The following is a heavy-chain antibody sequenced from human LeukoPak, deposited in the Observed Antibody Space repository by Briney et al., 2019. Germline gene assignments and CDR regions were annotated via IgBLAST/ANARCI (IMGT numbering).Heavy chain of an antibody. D-gene: IGHD3-3*01. Sequence: GGSLRLSCAAYGFTFSSYWMSWVRQAPGKGLEWVANIKQDGSEKYYVDSVKGRFTISRDNAKNSLYLQMNSLRAEDTAVYYCARAKVTYYDFWSGYTYYYYMDVWGKGTTVTVSS. CDR2: IKQDGSEK. J-gene: IGHJ6*03. CDR1: GFTFSSYW. CDR3: ARAKVTYYDFWSGYTYYYYMDV. V-gene: IGHV3-7*01.